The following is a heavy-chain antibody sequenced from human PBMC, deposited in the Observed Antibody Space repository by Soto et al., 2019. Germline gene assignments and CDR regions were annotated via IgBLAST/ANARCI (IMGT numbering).Heavy chain of an antibody. D-gene: IGHD1-1*01. CDR1: GYTFTSYA. CDR3: ARRYGYSFDY. J-gene: IGHJ4*02. Sequence: ASVKVSCKASGYTFTSYAMHWVRQAPGQRLEWMGWINAGNGNTKYSQKFQGRVTITRDTSASTAYMELSSVTAADTAVYYCARRYGYSFDYWGQGTLVTVSS. V-gene: IGHV1-3*01. CDR2: INAGNGNT.